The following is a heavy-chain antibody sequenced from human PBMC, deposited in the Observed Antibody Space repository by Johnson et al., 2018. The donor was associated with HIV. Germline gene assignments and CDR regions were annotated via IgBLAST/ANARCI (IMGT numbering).Heavy chain of an antibody. CDR2: ISGSGGST. J-gene: IGHJ3*02. D-gene: IGHD6-6*01. V-gene: IGHV3-23*04. Sequence: VQLVESGGGLVQPGRSLRLSCAASGFTFSSYAMSWVRQAPGKGLEWVSAISGSGGSTYYADSVKGRFTISRDNSKNTLYLQMGSLRAEDMAVYYCARAGGSSLAFDIWGQGTMVTVSS. CDR1: GFTFSSYA. CDR3: ARAGGSSLAFDI.